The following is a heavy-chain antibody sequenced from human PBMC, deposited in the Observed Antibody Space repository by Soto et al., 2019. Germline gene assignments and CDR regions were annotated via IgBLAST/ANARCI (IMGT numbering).Heavy chain of an antibody. J-gene: IGHJ6*02. D-gene: IGHD6-13*01. Sequence: SETLSLTCTVSGGSISSGGYYWSWIRQHPGKGLEWIGYIYYSGSTYYNPSLKSRVTISVDTSKNQFSLKLSSVTAEDTAVYFCARRAADDRDQYYYGMDVWGQGTTVTVSS. CDR3: ARRAADDRDQYYYGMDV. CDR1: GGSISSGGYY. CDR2: IYYSGST. V-gene: IGHV4-31*03.